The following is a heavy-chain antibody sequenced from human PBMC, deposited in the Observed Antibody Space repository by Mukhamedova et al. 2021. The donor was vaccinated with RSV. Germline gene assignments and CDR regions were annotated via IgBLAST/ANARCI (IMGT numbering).Heavy chain of an antibody. D-gene: IGHD2-2*02. Sequence: SSGINAEYMGKGRFTISRDNSKNTLYLQMNSLRAEDTAVYYCARHTGGKFQLLYEDYWGQGTLVTVSS. CDR3: ARHTGGKFQLLYEDY. V-gene: IGHV3-30-3*01. J-gene: IGHJ4*02. CDR2: SSG.